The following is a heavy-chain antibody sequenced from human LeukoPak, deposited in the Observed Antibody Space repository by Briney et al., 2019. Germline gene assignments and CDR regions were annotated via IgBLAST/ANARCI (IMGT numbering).Heavy chain of an antibody. CDR3: STDSTIVY. J-gene: IGHJ4*02. Sequence: GGSLRLSCAASGFTFDDYGMSWVRQVPGKGLEWVGRIKSKTDGGTTDYAAPVKGRFSISRDDSKNTLYLQMNSLKTEDTAVYYCSTDSTIVYWGQGTLVTVSS. CDR2: IKSKTDGGTT. CDR1: GFTFDDYG. D-gene: IGHD3-9*01. V-gene: IGHV3-15*01.